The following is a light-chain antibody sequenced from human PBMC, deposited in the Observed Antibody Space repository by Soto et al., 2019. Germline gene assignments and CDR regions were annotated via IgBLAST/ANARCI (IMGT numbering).Light chain of an antibody. J-gene: IGKJ2*01. V-gene: IGKV1-16*02. CDR1: QGVSDY. Sequence: DIQMTQSPSSLSASVGDSVTITCRASQGVSDYLAWFQQKPGRAPRSLIFSASTLQSGVPSNFSGIGSGTYFTLTISGLQPEDFATYFCQQYSTYPYTFGQGTKLEIK. CDR3: QQYSTYPYT. CDR2: SAS.